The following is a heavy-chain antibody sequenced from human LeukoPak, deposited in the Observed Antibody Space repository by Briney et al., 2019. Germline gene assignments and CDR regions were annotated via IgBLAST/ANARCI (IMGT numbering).Heavy chain of an antibody. V-gene: IGHV3-30*01. J-gene: IGHJ4*02. D-gene: IGHD3-3*01. CDR3: ARSEWDFWSVKGLDH. CDR1: GFTFSNYA. Sequence: PGRSLRLSCAASGFTFSNYAMSWFRQARGKGLEWVAVVAYDGFNEYYADSVKGRFTISRDNSKNTLYLQMNSLRAEDTSVYYCARSEWDFWSVKGLDHWGQGTLVSVSS. CDR2: VAYDGFNE.